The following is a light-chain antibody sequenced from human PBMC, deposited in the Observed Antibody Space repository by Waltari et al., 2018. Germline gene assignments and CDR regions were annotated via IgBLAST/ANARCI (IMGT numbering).Light chain of an antibody. CDR3: QQHGTLPAT. Sequence: EIVLTQSPGTASLSPGERDTLSCRASQSAGSSSLAWYQQEPGQAPRLVIHRESGRATGITDRCSGSGSGTEFSLTISRLEPEDFAVYYGQQHGTLPATFGQGTKVEIK. V-gene: IGKV3-20*01. CDR2: RES. CDR1: QSAGSSS. J-gene: IGKJ1*01.